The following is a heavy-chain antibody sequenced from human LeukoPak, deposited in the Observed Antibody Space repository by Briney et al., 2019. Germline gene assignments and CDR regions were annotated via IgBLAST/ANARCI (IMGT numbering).Heavy chain of an antibody. CDR1: GFTISSYR. CDR2: IWYDGSHK. D-gene: IGHD3-10*01. CDR3: ARDVSLWYGELSGDPDY. Sequence: PGGSLRLSCAASGFTISSYRMHCVRQAPGKGLEWVAVIWYDGSHKYYADSVKGRFTISRDNSKNTLHLQMNSLRAEDTAVYYCARDVSLWYGELSGDPDYWGQGTLVTVSS. J-gene: IGHJ4*02. V-gene: IGHV3-33*08.